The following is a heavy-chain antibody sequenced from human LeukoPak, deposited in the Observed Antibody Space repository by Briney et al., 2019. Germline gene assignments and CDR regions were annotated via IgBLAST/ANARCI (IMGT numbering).Heavy chain of an antibody. CDR3: ARDTYYDSSGYYWGYFDY. CDR2: IYYSGST. V-gene: IGHV4-59*01. D-gene: IGHD3-22*01. CDR1: GGSISSYY. J-gene: IGHJ4*02. Sequence: SETLSLTCTVPGGSISSYYWSWIRQPPGKGLEWIGYIYYSGSTNYNPSLKSRVTISVDTSKNQFSLKLSSVTAADTAVYYCARDTYYDSSGYYWGYFDYWGQGTLVTVSS.